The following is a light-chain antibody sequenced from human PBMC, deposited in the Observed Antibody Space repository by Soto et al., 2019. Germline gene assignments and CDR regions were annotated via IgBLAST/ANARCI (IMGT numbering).Light chain of an antibody. CDR1: QTIKNNS. J-gene: IGKJ2*01. CDR3: QQYGSSPGT. CDR2: GAS. Sequence: EIVLTQSPGTMSLSPGERATLSCRAIQTIKNNSLAWLQQRPCQAPRLLIYGASSRATGIPDRFSGSGSGTDFTLIISRLEPEDVAVYYCQQYGSSPGTVGQGTKLEI. V-gene: IGKV3-20*01.